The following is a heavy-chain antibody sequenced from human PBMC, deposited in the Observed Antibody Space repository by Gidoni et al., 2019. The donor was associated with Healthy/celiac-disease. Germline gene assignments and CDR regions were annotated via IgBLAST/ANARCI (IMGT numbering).Heavy chain of an antibody. CDR3: AGRGQQLVDDY. D-gene: IGHD6-13*01. Sequence: QVQLVESGGGVVQPGRSLRLSCAASGFTFSSYAMHWVRQAPGKGLEWVAVISYDGSNKYYADSVKGRFTISRDNSKNTLYLQMNSLRAEDTAVYYCAGRGQQLVDDYWGQGTLVTVSS. J-gene: IGHJ4*02. CDR2: ISYDGSNK. CDR1: GFTFSSYA. V-gene: IGHV3-30*04.